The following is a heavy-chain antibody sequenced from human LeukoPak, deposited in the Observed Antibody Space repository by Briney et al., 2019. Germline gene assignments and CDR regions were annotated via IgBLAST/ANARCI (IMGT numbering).Heavy chain of an antibody. CDR2: FDPEDGET. J-gene: IGHJ4*02. CDR1: GYTLTELS. Sequence: APVKASCKVSGYTLTELSMHWVRQAPGKGLEWMGGFDPEDGETIYAQKFQGRVTMTEDTSTDTAYMELSSLRSEDTAVYYCATLIGGILYGANFDYWGQGTLVTVSS. CDR3: ATLIGGILYGANFDY. V-gene: IGHV1-24*01. D-gene: IGHD2-21*01.